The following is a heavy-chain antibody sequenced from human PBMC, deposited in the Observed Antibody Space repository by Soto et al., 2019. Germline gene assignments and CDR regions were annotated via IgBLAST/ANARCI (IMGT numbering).Heavy chain of an antibody. V-gene: IGHV3-7*01. CDR3: ASGAI. Sequence: EVQLVESGGGLVQPGGSLRLSCAASGFTFSNYWMSWVRQAPGKGLEWVANIKQDGTEKNYVDSARGRFTISRDNAKNALDLQMISLTAEDTAVYYYASGAIWGQGTLVTVSS. D-gene: IGHD2-2*01. CDR1: GFTFSNYW. J-gene: IGHJ4*02. CDR2: IKQDGTEK.